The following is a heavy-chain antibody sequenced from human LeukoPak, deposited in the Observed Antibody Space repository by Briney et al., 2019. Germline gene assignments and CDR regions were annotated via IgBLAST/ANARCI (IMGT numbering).Heavy chain of an antibody. CDR3: AKGYYYGSGSYYHFDY. J-gene: IGHJ4*02. CDR2: ISGSGGST. V-gene: IGHV3-23*01. Sequence: GGSLRLSCAASGFTFSSYAMSWVRQAPGKGLEWVSAISGSGGSTYYADFVKGRFTISRDNSKNTLYLQMNSLRAEDTAVYYCAKGYYYGSGSYYHFDYWGQGTLVTVSS. CDR1: GFTFSSYA. D-gene: IGHD3-10*01.